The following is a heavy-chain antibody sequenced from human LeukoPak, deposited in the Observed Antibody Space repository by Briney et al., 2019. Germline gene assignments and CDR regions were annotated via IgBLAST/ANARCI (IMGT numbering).Heavy chain of an antibody. V-gene: IGHV3-33*01. Sequence: GGSLRLSCAASGFTFNTYGMHWARQAPGKGLEWVAVIWYDGSNKYFADSVKGRFTISRDNSKNSLYLQMNSLRAEDTAMYYCARALYSYGVLDYWGHGTLVSVSS. CDR3: ARALYSYGVLDY. D-gene: IGHD5-18*01. J-gene: IGHJ4*01. CDR2: IWYDGSNK. CDR1: GFTFNTYG.